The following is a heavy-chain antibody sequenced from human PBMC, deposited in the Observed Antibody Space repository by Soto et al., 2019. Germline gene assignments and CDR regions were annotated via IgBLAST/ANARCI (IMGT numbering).Heavy chain of an antibody. CDR1: GVSITNSY. CDR2: IYYSGST. D-gene: IGHD3-10*01. Sequence: SLTCTVSGVSITNSYWSWIRQPPGKRLEWIGYIYYSGSTNYNPSLKSRVTISVDTSKNQFSLNLRSVTAADTAVYYCANYRRGWFDPWGQGTLVTVSS. V-gene: IGHV4-59*01. CDR3: ANYRRGWFDP. J-gene: IGHJ5*02.